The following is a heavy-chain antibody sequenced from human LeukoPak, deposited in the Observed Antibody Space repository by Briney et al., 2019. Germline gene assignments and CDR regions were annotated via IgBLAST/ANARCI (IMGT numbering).Heavy chain of an antibody. Sequence: ASETLSLTCTVSGGSISGYYCSWVRQPAGKGLEWIGRIYSSGSTNYNPSLKSRVTISVDTSKNQFSLKLSSVTAADTAVYYCARRGYCSGGSCGYMDVWGKGTTVTVSS. CDR2: IYSSGST. J-gene: IGHJ6*03. D-gene: IGHD2-15*01. CDR3: ARRGYCSGGSCGYMDV. V-gene: IGHV4-4*07. CDR1: GGSISGYY.